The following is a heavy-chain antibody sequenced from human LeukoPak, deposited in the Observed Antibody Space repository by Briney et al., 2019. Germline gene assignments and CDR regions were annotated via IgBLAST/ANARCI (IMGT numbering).Heavy chain of an antibody. D-gene: IGHD3-22*01. V-gene: IGHV3-23*01. CDR3: AKAYYDSNRYFDY. Sequence: GGSLRLSCAASGFTFNNYAMNWVRQAPGKGLEWVSVISGSGGTTYYADSVKGRFTISRDNSKNTLYLQMNSLRAEDTAVYYCAKAYYDSNRYFDYWGQGTLVTVSS. CDR1: GFTFNNYA. CDR2: ISGSGGTT. J-gene: IGHJ4*02.